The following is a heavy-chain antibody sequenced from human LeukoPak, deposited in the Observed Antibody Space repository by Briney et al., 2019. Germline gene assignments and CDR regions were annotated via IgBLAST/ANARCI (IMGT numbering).Heavy chain of an antibody. CDR1: GYSFTSYW. CDR2: IYPGDSDT. J-gene: IGHJ4*02. CDR3: ARSINFWSGYYYESFDY. V-gene: IGHV5-51*01. D-gene: IGHD3-3*01. Sequence: GESLKISCKGSGYSFTSYWIGGVRQMPAKGVEWVGSIYPGDSDTRYSPSFQGQVTISGDKSISTAYLQWSSLKASDTAMYYCARSINFWSGYYYESFDYWRQGTLVTVSS.